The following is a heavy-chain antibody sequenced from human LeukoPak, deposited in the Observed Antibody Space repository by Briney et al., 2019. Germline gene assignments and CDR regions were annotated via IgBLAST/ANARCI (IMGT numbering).Heavy chain of an antibody. CDR2: INPNGGGT. J-gene: IGHJ5*02. D-gene: IGHD1-26*01. Sequence: ASVKVSCKASGYTFTGYFIHWVRQAPGQGLEWMGWINPNGGGTNYAQKFQGRVTMTGDSSISTAYMELSRLRSDDAAVYYCARCGGSYSNWFDPWGQGTLVTVSS. CDR3: ARCGGSYSNWFDP. CDR1: GYTFTGYF. V-gene: IGHV1-2*02.